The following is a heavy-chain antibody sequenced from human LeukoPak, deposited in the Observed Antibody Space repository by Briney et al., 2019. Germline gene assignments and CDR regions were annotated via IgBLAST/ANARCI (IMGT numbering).Heavy chain of an antibody. D-gene: IGHD3-22*01. CDR2: INPNSSDT. J-gene: IGHJ4*02. V-gene: IGHV1-2*02. Sequence: SVQVSRKASGYTFTDYYIHWVRQAPGRGREWMAWINPNSSDTKYQQKLQGGVTMTRDTSISAAYMELSSLRSDDTAVYYCVRDYTPASSGEHFDSWGQGTLVTVSS. CDR1: GYTFTDYY. CDR3: VRDYTPASSGEHFDS.